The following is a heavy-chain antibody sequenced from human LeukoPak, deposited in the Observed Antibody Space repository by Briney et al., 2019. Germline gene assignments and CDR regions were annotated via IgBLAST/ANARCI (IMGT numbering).Heavy chain of an antibody. CDR2: IYPGDSDT. J-gene: IGHJ4*02. V-gene: IGHV5-51*01. D-gene: IGHD6-6*01. CDR1: GYSFTSYW. Sequence: GESLQISCKGSGYSFTSYWIGWVRPMPGKGLEWMGIIYPGDSDTRYSPSFQGQVTISADKSISTAYLQWSSLKASDTAMYYCARHLVNDLRYFDYWGQGTLVTVSS. CDR3: ARHLVNDLRYFDY.